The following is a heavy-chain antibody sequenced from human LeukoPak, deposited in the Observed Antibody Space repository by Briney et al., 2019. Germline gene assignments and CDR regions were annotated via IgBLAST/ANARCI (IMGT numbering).Heavy chain of an antibody. V-gene: IGHV4-34*01. D-gene: IGHD6-13*01. CDR1: GGSFSGYY. CDR2: INHSGST. J-gene: IGHJ4*02. Sequence: SETLSLTCAVYGGSFSGYYWSWIRQPPGKGLEWIGEINHSGSTNYNPSLKSRVTISVDTSKNQFSLKLSSVTAADTAVYYCARPNYPRPIGYSSSWYVYWGQGTLVTVSS. CDR3: ARPNYPRPIGYSSSWYVY.